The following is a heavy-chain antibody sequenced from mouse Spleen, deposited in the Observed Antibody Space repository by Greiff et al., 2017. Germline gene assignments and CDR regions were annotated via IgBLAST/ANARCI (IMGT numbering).Heavy chain of an antibody. V-gene: IGHV2-4-1*01. CDR3: ARKSDDWVFDY. J-gene: IGHJ2*01. CDR2: IWRGGST. D-gene: IGHD4-1*01. CDR1: GFSLTSYG. Sequence: QVQLQQSGPGLVPPSQSLSITCTVSGFSLTSYGVHWVRQSPGKGLEWLGVIWRGGSTDYNAAFISRLSISKDNSKSQVFFKMNSLQADDTAIYYCARKSDDWVFDYWGQGTTLTVSS.